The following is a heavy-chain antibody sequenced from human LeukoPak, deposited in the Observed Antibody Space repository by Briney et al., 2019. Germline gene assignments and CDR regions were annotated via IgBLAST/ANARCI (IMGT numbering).Heavy chain of an antibody. V-gene: IGHV3-33*06. Sequence: GKSLTLSCEASGFSFSSFVMHWVRQAPGKGLEWVAVICTDGSNKYYVDSVRGRFTISRDNSNNTLFLQANNLRVEDSAVYYFVKGERKYYYHYMDVWGKGTSVTVS. CDR1: GFSFSSFV. CDR3: VKGERKYYYHYMDV. J-gene: IGHJ6*03. D-gene: IGHD1-26*01. CDR2: ICTDGSNK.